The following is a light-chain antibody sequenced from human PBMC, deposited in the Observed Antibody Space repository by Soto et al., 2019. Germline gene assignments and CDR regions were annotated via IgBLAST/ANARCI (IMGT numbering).Light chain of an antibody. CDR1: QSVSSY. CDR2: DAS. J-gene: IGKJ4*01. V-gene: IGKV3-11*01. Sequence: EIVLTQSPATLSLSPGERATLSCRASQSVSSYLAWYQQKPCQAPRLLIYDASNRATGIPARFSGSVSGTDITVTISSLEPEDFAVYYCQQRSNWPSTCGGGTKVEIK. CDR3: QQRSNWPST.